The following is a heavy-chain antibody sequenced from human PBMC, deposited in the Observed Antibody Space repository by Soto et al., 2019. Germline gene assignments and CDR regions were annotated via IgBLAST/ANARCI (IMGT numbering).Heavy chain of an antibody. CDR3: ARLIGNSWLDS. CDR2: TYYRSKWFN. D-gene: IGHD2-8*01. Sequence: PSQTLSLTCAISGDSVSTNSATLDWIRQSPSRGLEWLGRTYYRSKWFNDYVVSVKGRISINPDTSNNQFSLQLNSVTPDDTAVYYCARLIGNSWLDSWGQGTLVTVSS. J-gene: IGHJ5*01. V-gene: IGHV6-1*01. CDR1: GDSVSTNSAT.